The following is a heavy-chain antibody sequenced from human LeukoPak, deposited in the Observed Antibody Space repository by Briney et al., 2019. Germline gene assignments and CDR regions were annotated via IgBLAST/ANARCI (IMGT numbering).Heavy chain of an antibody. J-gene: IGHJ5*02. V-gene: IGHV1-2*02. D-gene: IGHD3-10*01. CDR1: GYIFSGYY. Sequence: ASVKVSCKASGYIFSGYYMHWLRQAPGQGLEWMGWINPNSGGTNYAQKFQGRVTMTRNTSISTAYMELSSLRSEDTAVYYCARGSRRITMVRGVIIWFDPWGQGTLVTVSS. CDR3: ARGSRRITMVRGVIIWFDP. CDR2: INPNSGGT.